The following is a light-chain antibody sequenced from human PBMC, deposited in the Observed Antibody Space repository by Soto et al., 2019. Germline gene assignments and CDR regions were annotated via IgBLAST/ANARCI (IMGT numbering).Light chain of an antibody. Sequence: ENVLTQSPGTLSLSPGERATLSCRASQTVSSYLTWYQQRPGQAPGLLIYGASKRATDIPDRFSGSGSGTDFTLTISRLEPEDFALYYCQQYGTSPITFGQGARLEI. J-gene: IGKJ5*01. CDR2: GAS. CDR3: QQYGTSPIT. CDR1: QTVSSY. V-gene: IGKV3-20*01.